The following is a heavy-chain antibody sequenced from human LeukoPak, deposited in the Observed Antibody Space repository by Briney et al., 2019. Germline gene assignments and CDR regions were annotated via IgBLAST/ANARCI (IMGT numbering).Heavy chain of an antibody. V-gene: IGHV3-23*01. Sequence: GGSLRLSCAASGFTFSSYAMTWVRQAPGKGLEGVSGVSGSGGSTYYADSVKGRFTISRDNSKNTLYLQMNSLRAKDTAVYYCAKVVTGPPGYFDYWGQGTLVTVSS. CDR2: VSGSGGST. D-gene: IGHD4-23*01. CDR1: GFTFSSYA. J-gene: IGHJ4*02. CDR3: AKVVTGPPGYFDY.